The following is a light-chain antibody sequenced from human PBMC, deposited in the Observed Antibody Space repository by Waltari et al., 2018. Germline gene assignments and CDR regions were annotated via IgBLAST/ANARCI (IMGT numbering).Light chain of an antibody. CDR1: SSNIGRNH. J-gene: IGLJ1*01. V-gene: IGLV1-47*01. CDR2: RDD. Sequence: QSVVTQPPSASGTPGQRVTLFCSGSSSNIGRNHVYWYRQFPGAAPKLLTYRDDQRPSGVADRFSGSKSGTSASLAIGGLRSEDEADYYCATWDDSLSGGVFGTGTKVTVV. CDR3: ATWDDSLSGGV.